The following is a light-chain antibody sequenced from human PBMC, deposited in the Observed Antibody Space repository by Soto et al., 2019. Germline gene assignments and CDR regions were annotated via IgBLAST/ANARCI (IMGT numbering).Light chain of an antibody. CDR1: QSIGNK. Sequence: ETVMTQSPDTLSVSPGETATLSCRASQSIGNKLAWYQQKPGQAPRLLIYDASTRATGVAARFSGSGSRTEFTLTITSLQSEDFAVYYCQRDDNWSWAFGQGTKVEFK. CDR3: QRDDNWSWA. CDR2: DAS. J-gene: IGKJ1*01. V-gene: IGKV3-15*01.